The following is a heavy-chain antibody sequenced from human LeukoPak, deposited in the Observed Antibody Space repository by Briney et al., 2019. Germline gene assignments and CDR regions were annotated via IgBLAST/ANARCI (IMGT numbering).Heavy chain of an antibody. V-gene: IGHV3-23*01. CDR1: GFTFSSYG. CDR3: ARPYDSSGYYWAFDY. D-gene: IGHD3-22*01. Sequence: GGTLRLSCAASGFTFSSYGMSWVRQAPGKGLEWVSAISGSGGSTYYADSVKGRFTISRDNSKNTLYLQMNSLRAEDTAVYYCARPYDSSGYYWAFDYWGQGTLVTVSS. J-gene: IGHJ4*02. CDR2: ISGSGGST.